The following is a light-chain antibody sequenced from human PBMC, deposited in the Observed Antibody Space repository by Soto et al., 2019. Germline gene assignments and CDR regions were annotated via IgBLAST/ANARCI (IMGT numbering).Light chain of an antibody. CDR1: QNLFFSSKNKNY. Sequence: DIVLTQSPDSLAVSLGVRATINCKSSQNLFFSSKNKNYLSWYQQKPGQPPKLLIYWASTRESGVPDRFSGSGSGTDFTLTISSLQAEDVAVYYCQQYYNTHPWTFGQGTKVEIK. J-gene: IGKJ1*01. CDR2: WAS. V-gene: IGKV4-1*01. CDR3: QQYYNTHPWT.